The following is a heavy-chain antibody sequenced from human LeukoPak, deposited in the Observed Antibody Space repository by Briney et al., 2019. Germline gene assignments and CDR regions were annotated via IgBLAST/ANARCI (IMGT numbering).Heavy chain of an antibody. V-gene: IGHV1-69*04. J-gene: IGHJ6*02. CDR1: GGTFSSYA. Sequence: ASVKVSCKASGGTFSSYAISWVRQAPGQGLEWMGRIIPILGIANYAQRFQGRVTITADKSTSTAYMELSSLRSEDTAVYYCARADYEVELEDYYYYGMDVWGQGTTVTVSS. D-gene: IGHD4-17*01. CDR2: IIPILGIA. CDR3: ARADYEVELEDYYYYGMDV.